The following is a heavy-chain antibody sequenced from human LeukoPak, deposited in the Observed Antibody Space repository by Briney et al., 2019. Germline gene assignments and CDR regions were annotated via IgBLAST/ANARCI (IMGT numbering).Heavy chain of an antibody. CDR3: AKGGRGYSYGSVDY. CDR2: ISWNSGSI. J-gene: IGHJ4*02. CDR1: GFTFDDYA. D-gene: IGHD5-18*01. V-gene: IGHV3-9*03. Sequence: GRSLRLSCAASGFTFDDYAMHWVRQVPGKGLEWVSGISWNSGSIGYADSVKGRFTISRDNAKNSLYLQMNSLRAEDMALYYCAKGGRGYSYGSVDYGGQGTLVTVSS.